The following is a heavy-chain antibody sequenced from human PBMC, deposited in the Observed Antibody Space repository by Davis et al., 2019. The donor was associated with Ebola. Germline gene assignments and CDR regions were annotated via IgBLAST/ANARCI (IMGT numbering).Heavy chain of an antibody. CDR1: GFTFTSSA. CDR3: AADTSGGSYLYYYYYYGMDV. D-gene: IGHD1-26*01. V-gene: IGHV1-58*01. CDR2: IVVGSGNA. Sequence: AASVKVSCKASGFTFTSSAVQWVRQPRGQRLEWIGWIVVGSGNADYAQKFQERVTFTRDISTNTAYMGLNSLRSEDTAVYYCAADTSGGSYLYYYYYYGMDVWGQGTTVTVSS. J-gene: IGHJ6*02.